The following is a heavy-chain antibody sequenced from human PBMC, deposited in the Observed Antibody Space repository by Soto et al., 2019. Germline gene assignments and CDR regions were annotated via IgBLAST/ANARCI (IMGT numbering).Heavy chain of an antibody. CDR3: ARGAVSYYYYYYGMAV. D-gene: IGHD1-20*01. V-gene: IGHV4-59*01. Sequence: SETLSLTCTVSGGSISSYYWSWIRQPPGKGLEWIGYIYYSGSTNYNPSLKSRVTISVDTSKNQFSLKLSSVTAADTAVYYCARGAVSYYYYYYGMAVWGQGTTVTVSS. CDR2: IYYSGST. J-gene: IGHJ6*02. CDR1: GGSISSYY.